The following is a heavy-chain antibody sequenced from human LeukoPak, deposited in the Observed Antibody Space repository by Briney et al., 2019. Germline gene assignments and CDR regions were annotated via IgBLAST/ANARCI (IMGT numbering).Heavy chain of an antibody. CDR3: AKVAVAGWYWYYFDY. CDR1: EFTFNHYA. J-gene: IGHJ4*02. CDR2: ISGGGGST. D-gene: IGHD6-19*01. Sequence: GGSLRLSCAASEFTFNHYAMSWVRQAPGKGLEWVSSISGGGGSTYYADSVKGRFTISRDNSKNTLYLQMDSLRAEDTAVYYCAKVAVAGWYWYYFDYWGQGTLVTVSS. V-gene: IGHV3-23*01.